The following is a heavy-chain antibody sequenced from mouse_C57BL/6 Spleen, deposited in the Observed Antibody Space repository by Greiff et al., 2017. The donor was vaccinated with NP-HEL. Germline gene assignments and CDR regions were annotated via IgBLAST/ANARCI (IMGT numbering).Heavy chain of an antibody. CDR3: ARNWDY. J-gene: IGHJ2*01. D-gene: IGHD4-1*01. V-gene: IGHV1-55*01. CDR2: IYPGSGST. CDR1: GYTFTSYW. Sequence: QVQLKESGAELVKPGASVKMSCKASGYTFTSYWITWVKQRPGQGLEWIGDIYPGSGSTNYNEKFKSKATLTVDTSSSTAYMQLSSLTSEDSAVYYCARNWDYWGQGTTLTVSS.